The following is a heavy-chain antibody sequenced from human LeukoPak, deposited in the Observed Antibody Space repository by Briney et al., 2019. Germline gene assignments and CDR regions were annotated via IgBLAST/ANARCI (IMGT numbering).Heavy chain of an antibody. D-gene: IGHD6-13*01. CDR2: IKQDGSEK. Sequence: GGSLRLSCAASGFTFSWYWMSWVRQAPGKGLEWVANIKQDGSEKYYVDSVKGRFTISRDNAKNSLYLQMNSLRAEDTAVYYCARGGGSSSWYHYWGQGTLVTVSS. CDR3: ARGGGSSSWYHY. V-gene: IGHV3-7*04. CDR1: GFTFSWYW. J-gene: IGHJ4*02.